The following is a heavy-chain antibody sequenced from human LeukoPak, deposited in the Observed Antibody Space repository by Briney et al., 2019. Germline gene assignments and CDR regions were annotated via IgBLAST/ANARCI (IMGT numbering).Heavy chain of an antibody. CDR1: GFTFSDYY. D-gene: IGHD6-13*01. Sequence: GSLRLSCAASGFTFSDYYMDWVRQASGKGLDWVARIRNKANTYTTEYAASVKGRFTISRDESKNSLYLQMNSLKTEDTAVYFCARAGVGTRYFDLWGRGTLVTVSS. CDR3: ARAGVGTRYFDL. CDR2: IRNKANTYTT. J-gene: IGHJ2*01. V-gene: IGHV3-72*01.